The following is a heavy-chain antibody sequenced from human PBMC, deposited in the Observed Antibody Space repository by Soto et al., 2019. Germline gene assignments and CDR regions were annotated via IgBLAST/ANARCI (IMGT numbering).Heavy chain of an antibody. CDR2: IYTSGSA. CDR3: ARDYYGSGSYWFDP. Sequence: SETLSLTCTVSGGSISSYYWSWIRQPAGKGLEWIGRIYTSGSANYNPSLKSRVTMSVDTSKNQFSLKLSSVTAADTAVYYCARDYYGSGSYWFDPWVQGTLVTVSS. J-gene: IGHJ5*02. V-gene: IGHV4-4*07. CDR1: GGSISSYY. D-gene: IGHD3-10*01.